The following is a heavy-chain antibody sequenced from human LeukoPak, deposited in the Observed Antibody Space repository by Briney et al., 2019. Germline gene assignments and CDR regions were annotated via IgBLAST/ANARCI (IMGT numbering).Heavy chain of an antibody. CDR3: ARDVVPDYEYWGGYYLGSDY. CDR2: ISNEGNKK. Sequence: GGSLRLSCAASGLTFSRNVMHWVRQAPGKGLEWVAVISNEGNKKYYADSVKGRFTISRDNSKNMLYLQINSLRPEDTAVYYCARDVVPDYEYWGGYYLGSDYWGQGTLGTVSS. J-gene: IGHJ4*02. V-gene: IGHV3-30*04. D-gene: IGHD3-3*01. CDR1: GLTFSRNV.